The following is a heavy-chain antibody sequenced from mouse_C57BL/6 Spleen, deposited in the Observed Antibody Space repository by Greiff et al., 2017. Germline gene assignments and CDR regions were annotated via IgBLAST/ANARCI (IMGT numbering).Heavy chain of an antibody. Sequence: QVQLQQPGAELVKPGASVKLSCKASGYTFTSYWMQWVKQRPGQGLEWIGEIDPSDSYTNYNQKFKGKATLTVETSSSAAYMQLSSLTSEDSAVYYCARQLPWFAYWGQGTLVTVS. CDR3: ARQLPWFAY. CDR1: GYTFTSYW. J-gene: IGHJ3*01. CDR2: IDPSDSYT. V-gene: IGHV1-50*01. D-gene: IGHD4-1*02.